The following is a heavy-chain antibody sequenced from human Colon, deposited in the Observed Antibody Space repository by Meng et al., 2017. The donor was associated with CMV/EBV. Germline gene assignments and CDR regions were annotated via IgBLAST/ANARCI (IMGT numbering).Heavy chain of an antibody. CDR3: ASQHSGYYEGYDM. V-gene: IGHV4-39*01. D-gene: IGHD3-3*01. Sequence: GSLRLSCTVSGDSISNSNYYWDWIRQPPGKGLEWIGNIYYSGNTDYNPSLKSRVPISVDTSKNQFSLRLRSVTAADTAVYYCASQHSGYYEGYDMWGQGTMVTVSS. J-gene: IGHJ3*02. CDR2: IYYSGNT. CDR1: GDSISNSNYY.